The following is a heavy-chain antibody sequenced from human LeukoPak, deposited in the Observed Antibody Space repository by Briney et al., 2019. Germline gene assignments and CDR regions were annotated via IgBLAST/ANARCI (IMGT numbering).Heavy chain of an antibody. J-gene: IGHJ4*02. V-gene: IGHV4-39*01. Sequence: SETLSLTCTDSGGSISSSGHYWGWIRQAPGKGLEWIGSVHYSGSTYYSPSLQSRVSISVDTSKNQFSLNFKSMTAADTAVYYCARGRGYCTNGVCYTLPYYFDYWGQGTLVTVSS. CDR1: GGSISSSGHY. CDR2: VHYSGST. D-gene: IGHD2-8*01. CDR3: ARGRGYCTNGVCYTLPYYFDY.